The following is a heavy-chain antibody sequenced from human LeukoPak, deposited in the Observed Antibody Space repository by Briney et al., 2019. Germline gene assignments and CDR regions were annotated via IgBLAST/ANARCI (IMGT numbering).Heavy chain of an antibody. CDR3: ASHYSSGSYRYTGSFDS. CDR2: INHSGTT. Sequence: PSETLSLTCAVYGGSFSDYYWSWIRQPPGKGLEWIGEINHSGTTNYSPSLKSRVSISVDTSKNQFSLKLNSVTAADAAMYYCASHYSSGSYRYTGSFDSWGQGMLVIVSS. CDR1: GGSFSDYY. V-gene: IGHV4-34*01. J-gene: IGHJ4*02. D-gene: IGHD3-16*02.